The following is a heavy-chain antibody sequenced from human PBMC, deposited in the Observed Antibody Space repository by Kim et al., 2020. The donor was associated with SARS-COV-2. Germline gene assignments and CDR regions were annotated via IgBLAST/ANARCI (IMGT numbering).Heavy chain of an antibody. Sequence: SETLSLTCTVSGGSISSSSYYWGWIRQPPGKGLEWIGSIYYSGSTYYNPSLKSRVTISVDTSKNQFSLKLSSVTAADTAVYYCARDRYMVDTAMVLWYYYYYGMDVWGQGTTVTVSS. D-gene: IGHD5-18*01. V-gene: IGHV4-39*07. J-gene: IGHJ6*02. CDR1: GGSISSSSYY. CDR2: IYYSGST. CDR3: ARDRYMVDTAMVLWYYYYYGMDV.